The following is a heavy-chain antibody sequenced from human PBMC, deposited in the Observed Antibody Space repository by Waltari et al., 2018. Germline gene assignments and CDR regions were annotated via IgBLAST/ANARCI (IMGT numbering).Heavy chain of an antibody. J-gene: IGHJ3*01. Sequence: QLQLQESGPRLVRPSETLSLICRVSGVSITSNIHFWAWIRQSPVQGLEWIGTVSYLGTTYISPTLKSRVSVSRETSKNQVSLILGSVTAADMAVYYCATYIGASVGTAAFDVWGQGTMVTVSS. CDR2: VSYLGTT. CDR1: GVSITSNIHF. D-gene: IGHD5-12*01. V-gene: IGHV4-39*01. CDR3: ATYIGASVGTAAFDV.